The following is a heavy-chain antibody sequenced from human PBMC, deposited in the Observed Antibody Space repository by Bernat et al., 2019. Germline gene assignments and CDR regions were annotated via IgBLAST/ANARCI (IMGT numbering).Heavy chain of an antibody. CDR2: IYSGGSK. CDR3: ARDPTDYDILTASMENSAYGMDV. D-gene: IGHD3-9*01. J-gene: IGHJ6*02. Sequence: EVQLVETGGGLIQPGGSLRLSCAASGFTVSSNYMSWVRQAPGKGLEWVSVIYSGGSKYYADSVKGRFTISRDNSKNTLYLQMNSLRAEDTAVYYCARDPTDYDILTASMENSAYGMDVWGQGTTVTVSS. V-gene: IGHV3-53*02. CDR1: GFTVSSNY.